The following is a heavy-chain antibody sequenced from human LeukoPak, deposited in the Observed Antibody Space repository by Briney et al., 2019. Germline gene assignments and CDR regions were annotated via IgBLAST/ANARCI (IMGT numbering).Heavy chain of an antibody. V-gene: IGHV3-73*01. J-gene: IGHJ4*02. D-gene: IGHD3-9*01. CDR3: TPSLYDILTGSDY. Sequence: PGGSLKLSCAASGFTFSGSAMHWVRQASGKGLEWVGRIRSKANSYATAYAASVKGMFTISRDDSKNTAYLQMNSLKTEDTAVYYCTPSLYDILTGSDYWGQGTLVTVSS. CDR1: GFTFSGSA. CDR2: IRSKANSYAT.